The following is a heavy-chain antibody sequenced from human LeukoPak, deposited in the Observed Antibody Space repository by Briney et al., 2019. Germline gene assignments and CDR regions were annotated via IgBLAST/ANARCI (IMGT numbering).Heavy chain of an antibody. CDR2: VNDSGSI. V-gene: IGHV4-34*10. Sequence: SETLSLTCAVYGASFNYYSWNWVRQSPGKGLEWIGEVNDSGSINYNPSLESRITISVDTSKNQFSLILRSVTAADTAIYYCARTLHPPNLNWYFDYWGQGILVTVSS. CDR1: GASFNYYS. CDR3: ARTLHPPNLNWYFDY. D-gene: IGHD1-1*01. J-gene: IGHJ4*02.